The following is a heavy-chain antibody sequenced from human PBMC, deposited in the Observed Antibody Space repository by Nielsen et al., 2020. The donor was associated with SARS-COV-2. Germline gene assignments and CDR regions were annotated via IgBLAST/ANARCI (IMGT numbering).Heavy chain of an antibody. Sequence: SCKASGFTFSSYGMHWVRQAPGKGLEWVAVIWYDGSNKYYADSVKGRFTISRDNSKNTLYLQMNSLRAEDTAVYYCARDLRVFYYDTSGYGAFDIWGQGTMVTVSS. D-gene: IGHD3-22*01. CDR1: GFTFSSYG. J-gene: IGHJ3*02. CDR2: IWYDGSNK. CDR3: ARDLRVFYYDTSGYGAFDI. V-gene: IGHV3-33*01.